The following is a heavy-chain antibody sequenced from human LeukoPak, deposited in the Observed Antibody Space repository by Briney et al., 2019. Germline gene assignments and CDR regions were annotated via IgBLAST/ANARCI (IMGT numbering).Heavy chain of an antibody. CDR2: INHSGST. CDR1: GGSISSSNW. V-gene: IGHV4-4*02. J-gene: IGHJ4*02. CDR3: ARGLVPSAGTASGSRIDY. D-gene: IGHD6-13*01. Sequence: SGTLSLTCAVSGGSISSSNWWSWVRQPPGKGLEWIAEINHSGSTNYNPSLKSRVTISVDTSKNQFSLKLSSVTAADTAVYYCARGLVPSAGTASGSRIDYWGQGTLVTVSS.